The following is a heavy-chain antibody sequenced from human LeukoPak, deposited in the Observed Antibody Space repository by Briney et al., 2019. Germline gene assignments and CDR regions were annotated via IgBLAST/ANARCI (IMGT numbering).Heavy chain of an antibody. J-gene: IGHJ4*02. V-gene: IGHV3-23*01. CDR1: GFTFSTYA. D-gene: IGHD3-9*01. CDR3: ANVRYFDWYYFDY. Sequence: PAGSLTLSCAASGFTFSTYAMNWVRQAPGKGLDWVSGISGSGGSTYYADSVKGRFIISRDNSKNTLYLQMTSLRAEDTAVYYCANVRYFDWYYFDYWGQGALVTVSS. CDR2: ISGSGGST.